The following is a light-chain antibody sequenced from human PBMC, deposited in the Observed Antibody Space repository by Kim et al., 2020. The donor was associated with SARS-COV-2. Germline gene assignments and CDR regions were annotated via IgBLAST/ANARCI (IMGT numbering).Light chain of an antibody. Sequence: LSPGERVTLSCRASQSVSSTYLAWYQQKPGQAPRPLIYGASSRATGIPDRFSGSGSGTDFTLTISRLEPEDFAVYYCQQYDDSPYTFGQGTKLEI. V-gene: IGKV3-20*01. CDR1: QSVSSTY. CDR3: QQYDDSPYT. CDR2: GAS. J-gene: IGKJ2*01.